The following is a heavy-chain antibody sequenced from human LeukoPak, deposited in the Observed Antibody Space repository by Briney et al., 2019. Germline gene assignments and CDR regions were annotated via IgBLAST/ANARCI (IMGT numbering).Heavy chain of an antibody. D-gene: IGHD3-22*01. CDR1: GFTFSSYG. Sequence: GRSLRLSCAASGFTFSSYGMHWVGQAPGKGLEWVAVIWYDGSNKYYADSVKGRFTISRDNSKNTLYLQMNSLRAEDTAVYYCARDYYDSSGYPNWFDPWGQGTLVTVSS. CDR2: IWYDGSNK. J-gene: IGHJ5*02. V-gene: IGHV3-33*01. CDR3: ARDYYDSSGYPNWFDP.